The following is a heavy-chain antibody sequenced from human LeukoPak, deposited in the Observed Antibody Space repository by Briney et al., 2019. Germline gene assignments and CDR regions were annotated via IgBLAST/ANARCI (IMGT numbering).Heavy chain of an antibody. CDR2: IYYSGST. J-gene: IGHJ4*02. CDR1: GGSISSGDYY. Sequence: SQTLSLTCTVSGGSISSGDYYWSWIRQPPGKGLEWIGCIYYSGSTYYNPSLKSRVTISVDTSKNQFSLKLSSVTAADTAVYYCARDHRYCSSTSCYRVSDYWGQGTLVTVSS. D-gene: IGHD2-2*02. V-gene: IGHV4-30-4*08. CDR3: ARDHRYCSSTSCYRVSDY.